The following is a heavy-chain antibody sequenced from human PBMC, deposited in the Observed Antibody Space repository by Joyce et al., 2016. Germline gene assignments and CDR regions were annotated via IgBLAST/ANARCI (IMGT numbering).Heavy chain of an antibody. V-gene: IGHV3-30*18. CDR1: GFTFSSYA. J-gene: IGHJ4*02. Sequence: GASGGGVVQPGTSLRLSCAVSGFTFSSYAMHWVRQAPGKGLEWVAVISYDGSDKNSADSMKGRFTISRDNSKNTLYLQLNSLRAEDTAVYYCAKGDPRSGYSSSSAYFDYWGQGTLVTVSS. CDR3: AKGDPRSGYSSSSAYFDY. CDR2: ISYDGSDK. D-gene: IGHD6-6*01.